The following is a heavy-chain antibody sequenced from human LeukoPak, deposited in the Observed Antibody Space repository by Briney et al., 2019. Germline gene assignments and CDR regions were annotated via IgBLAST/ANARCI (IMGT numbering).Heavy chain of an antibody. J-gene: IGHJ4*02. D-gene: IGHD4/OR15-4a*01. CDR2: ISYDGSNK. CDR3: AKDGHPNYYFDY. Sequence: PGGSLRLSCAASGFTFSSYGMHWVRQAPGKGLEWVAVISYDGSNKYYADSVKGRFTISRDNSKNTLYLQMNSLRAEDTAVYYCAKDGHPNYYFDYWGQGTLVTVSS. CDR1: GFTFSSYG. V-gene: IGHV3-30*18.